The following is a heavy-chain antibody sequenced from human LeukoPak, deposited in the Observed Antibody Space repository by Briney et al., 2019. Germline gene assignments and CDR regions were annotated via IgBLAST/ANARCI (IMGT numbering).Heavy chain of an antibody. CDR3: AKDLGYDYVRGEGNLYDY. V-gene: IGHV3-48*03. D-gene: IGHD3-16*01. CDR1: GFTFSSYE. CDR2: ISSSGSTI. Sequence: GGSLRLSCAASGFTFSSYEMNWVRQAPGKGLEWVSYISSSGSTIYYADSVKDRFTISRDNSKNTLYLQMNSLRAEDTAVYYCAKDLGYDYVRGEGNLYDYWGQGTLVTVSS. J-gene: IGHJ4*02.